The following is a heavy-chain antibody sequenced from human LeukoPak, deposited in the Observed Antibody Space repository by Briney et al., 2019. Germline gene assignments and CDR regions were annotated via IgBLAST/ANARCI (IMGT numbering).Heavy chain of an antibody. CDR3: ARVKWRILTGYSFGAFDI. D-gene: IGHD3-9*01. CDR1: GFTFSSYA. Sequence: PGGSLRLSCAASGFTFSSYAMSWVRQAPGKGLEWVAVISYDGSNKYYADSVKGRFTISRDNSKNTLYLQMNSLRAEDTAVYYCARVKWRILTGYSFGAFDIWGQGTMVTVSS. CDR2: ISYDGSNK. J-gene: IGHJ3*02. V-gene: IGHV3-30*04.